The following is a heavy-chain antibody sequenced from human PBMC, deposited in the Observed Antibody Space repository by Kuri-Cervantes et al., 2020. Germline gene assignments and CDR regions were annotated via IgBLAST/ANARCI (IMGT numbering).Heavy chain of an antibody. J-gene: IGHJ4*02. CDR2: IYHSGST. Sequence: SETLSLTCAVSGGSISSSNWWSWVRQPPGEGLEWIGEIYHSGSTNYNPSLKSRVTISVDKSKNQFSLKLSSVTAADTAVYYCARDKYLDFDYTADWGQGTLVTVSS. CDR1: GGSISSSNW. D-gene: IGHD4-11*01. V-gene: IGHV4-4*02. CDR3: ARDKYLDFDYTAD.